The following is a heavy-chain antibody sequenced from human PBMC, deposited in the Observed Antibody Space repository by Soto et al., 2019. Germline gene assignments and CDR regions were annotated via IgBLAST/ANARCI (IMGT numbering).Heavy chain of an antibody. J-gene: IGHJ5*02. CDR2: IIPIFGTG. CDR1: GGTFSSYA. D-gene: IGHD2-15*01. Sequence: QVQLVQSGAEVKKPGSSVKLSCKASGGTFSSYAISRVGQAPGQGIEWMGGIIPIFGTGNYAQKFQGRVTITADESTSTAYMELSSLRSEDTAVYYCARARTSSCPVGCWFDPWGQGTLVTVSS. CDR3: ARARTSSCPVGCWFDP. V-gene: IGHV1-69*12.